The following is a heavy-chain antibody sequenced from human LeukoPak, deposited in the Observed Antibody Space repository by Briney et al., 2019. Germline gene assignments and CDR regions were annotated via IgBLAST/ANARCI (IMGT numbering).Heavy chain of an antibody. Sequence: GXSVTVSCKVSGYTLTELSMHWVRQAPGKGGEGMGGFDPEDGETIYAQKFQGRVTITEDTSTDTAYMELSSLRSEDTAVYYCVLGYCSSTSCPRIGWFDPWGQGTLVTVSS. D-gene: IGHD2-2*01. J-gene: IGHJ5*02. CDR3: VLGYCSSTSCPRIGWFDP. V-gene: IGHV1-24*01. CDR2: FDPEDGET. CDR1: GYTLTELS.